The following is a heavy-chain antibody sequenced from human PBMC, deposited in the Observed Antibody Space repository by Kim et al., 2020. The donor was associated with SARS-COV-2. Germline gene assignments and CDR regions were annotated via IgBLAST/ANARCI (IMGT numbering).Heavy chain of an antibody. Sequence: GGSLRLSCAASGFTFSSYWMSWVRQAPGKGLEWVANIKQDGSEKYYVDSVKGRFTISRDNAKNSLYLQMNSLRAEDTAVYYCARVTGVGASLYYYYYGMEVWGQGTTVTVSS. CDR3: ARVTGVGASLYYYYYGMEV. D-gene: IGHD1-26*01. CDR1: GFTFSSYW. J-gene: IGHJ6*02. CDR2: IKQDGSEK. V-gene: IGHV3-7*01.